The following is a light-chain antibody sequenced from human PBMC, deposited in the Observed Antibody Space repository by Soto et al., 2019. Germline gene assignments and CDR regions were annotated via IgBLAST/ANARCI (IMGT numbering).Light chain of an antibody. J-gene: IGLJ3*02. Sequence: QSVLTQPPSVSGAPGQRVTISCTGSSSNIGAGFDVHWYHQIAGTAPKLLIYGNSNRPSGVPDRFSGSKSGTSASLAINGLQAEDEADYYCQSYDSSLGDSVFGGGTKLTVL. CDR3: QSYDSSLGDSV. CDR2: GNS. V-gene: IGLV1-40*01. CDR1: SSNIGAGFD.